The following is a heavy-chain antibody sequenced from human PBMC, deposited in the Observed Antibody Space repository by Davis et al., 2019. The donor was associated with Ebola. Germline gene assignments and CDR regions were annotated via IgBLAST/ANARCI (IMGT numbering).Heavy chain of an antibody. Sequence: GESLKISCAASGFTFSSYAMSWVRQAPGKGLEWVSAISGSGGSTYYADSVKGRFTISRDNSKNTLYLQMNSLRVEDTAVYYCAKGTAAGRHYFDYWGQGALVTVSS. CDR3: AKGTAAGRHYFDY. CDR1: GFTFSSYA. J-gene: IGHJ4*02. CDR2: ISGSGGST. V-gene: IGHV3-23*01. D-gene: IGHD6-13*01.